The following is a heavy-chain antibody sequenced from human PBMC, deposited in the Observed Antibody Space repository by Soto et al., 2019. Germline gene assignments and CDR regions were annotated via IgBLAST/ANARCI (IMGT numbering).Heavy chain of an antibody. D-gene: IGHD2-15*01. V-gene: IGHV1-58*01. J-gene: IGHJ3*01. CDR1: GFTFTNSA. CDR2: IIVASGRT. CDR3: VAELYSGGGCRSFDF. Sequence: AASVKVSCKTSGFTFTNSAVQWVRQARGQRLEWIGWIIVASGRTNYAREVQERVTISRDTSTSTAYMELSGLRSEDTAVYYCVAELYSGGGCRSFDFWGQGTMVTVSS.